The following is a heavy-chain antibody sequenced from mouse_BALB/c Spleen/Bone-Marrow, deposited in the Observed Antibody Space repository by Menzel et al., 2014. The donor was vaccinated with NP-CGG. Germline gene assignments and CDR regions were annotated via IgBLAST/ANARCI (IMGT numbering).Heavy chain of an antibody. Sequence: QVQLQQSGAELVRPGSSVKIPCKGSGYAFSSYWMNWVKQRPGQGLEWIGQIYPGDGDTNNNGKFKGKATLTADKSSTTVYMQLSSLTSEDSAVYFCARSNDYDPLAYWGQGTLVTVSA. V-gene: IGHV1-80*01. CDR3: ARSNDYDPLAY. CDR2: IYPGDGDT. CDR1: GYAFSSYW. D-gene: IGHD2-4*01. J-gene: IGHJ3*01.